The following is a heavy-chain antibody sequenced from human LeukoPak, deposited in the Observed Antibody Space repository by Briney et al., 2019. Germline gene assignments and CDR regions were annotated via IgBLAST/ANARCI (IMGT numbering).Heavy chain of an antibody. Sequence: ASVKVSCKASGYTFTGYYMHWVRQAPGQGLEWMGRINPNSGGTNYAQKFQGRVTMTRDTSISTAYMELSRLRSDDTAVYYCARDLSVNWGFEYYYYMDVWGKGTTVTVSS. CDR2: INPNSGGT. D-gene: IGHD7-27*01. J-gene: IGHJ6*03. CDR3: ARDLSVNWGFEYYYYMDV. V-gene: IGHV1-2*06. CDR1: GYTFTGYY.